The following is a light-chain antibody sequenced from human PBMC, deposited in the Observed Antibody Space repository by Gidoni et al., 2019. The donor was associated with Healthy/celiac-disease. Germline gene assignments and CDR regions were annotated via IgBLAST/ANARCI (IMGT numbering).Light chain of an antibody. CDR3: QSADSSGTLWV. CDR1: ALPKQY. CDR2: KDS. Sequence: SYDLPQPPSVSVSPGQTARITCSGDALPKQYAYWYQQKPGQAPVLVIYKDSERPSGIPERFSGSSSGTTVTLTISGVQAEDEADYYCQSADSSGTLWVFGGGTKLTVL. J-gene: IGLJ3*02. V-gene: IGLV3-25*03.